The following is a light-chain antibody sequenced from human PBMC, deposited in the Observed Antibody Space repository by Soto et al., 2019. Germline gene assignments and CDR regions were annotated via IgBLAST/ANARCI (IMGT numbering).Light chain of an antibody. V-gene: IGKV3-11*01. CDR1: QSLSSY. J-gene: IGKJ2*01. CDR3: QQRSTWLYT. Sequence: DIVLTQSPDTLSLSPGERATLSCRASQSLSSYLAWYQQKSGQAPRLLIYGASNRATGIPARFSGSGSGTDFTLTISSLEPEDSAVYYCQQRSTWLYTFGQGTKLEIK. CDR2: GAS.